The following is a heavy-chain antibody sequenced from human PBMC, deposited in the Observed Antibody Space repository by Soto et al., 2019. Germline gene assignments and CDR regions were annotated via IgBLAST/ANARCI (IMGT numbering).Heavy chain of an antibody. Sequence: PSETLSLTCAVYGGSFSGYYWSWIRQPPGKGLEWIGDINHSGSTNQNPSLKSRVTISVDTSKNQFSLKVRSVTAADTAVYYCARGTAIQGGAPDKNFFDYWGLGTLVTVSS. CDR1: GGSFSGYY. J-gene: IGHJ4*02. CDR2: INHSGST. V-gene: IGHV4-34*01. CDR3: ARGTAIQGGAPDKNFFDY. D-gene: IGHD2-21*02.